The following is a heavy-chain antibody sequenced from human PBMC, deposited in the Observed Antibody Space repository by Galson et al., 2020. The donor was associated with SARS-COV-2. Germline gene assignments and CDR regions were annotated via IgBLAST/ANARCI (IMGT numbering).Heavy chain of an antibody. D-gene: IGHD6-13*01. CDR1: GFTFSSSA. V-gene: IGHV3-30*04. CDR2: ISYDGTKR. J-gene: IGHJ5*01. Sequence: QLGESLKISCRASGFTFSSSAMHWVRQAPGQGLEWVAIISYDGTKRYNLDSVKGRFTISRDNSKNTLYLQMDSLTTEDTAVYYCARETDDYTSSWYDSWGQGTLVTVSS. CDR3: ARETDDYTSSWYDS.